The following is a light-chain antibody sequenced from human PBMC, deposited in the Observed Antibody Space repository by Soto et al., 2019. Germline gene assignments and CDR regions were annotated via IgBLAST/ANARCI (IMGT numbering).Light chain of an antibody. CDR2: GAS. CDR3: QQYGSSPSIT. Sequence: EIVLTRSPGTLSLSPGERATLSCRASQSVSTNYLAWYQQKPGRAPRLLIYGASSRATGIPGRFTGSGSGTDFTLTISRLEPEDFAVYYCQQYGSSPSITFGQGTRLEIK. J-gene: IGKJ5*01. CDR1: QSVSTNY. V-gene: IGKV3-20*01.